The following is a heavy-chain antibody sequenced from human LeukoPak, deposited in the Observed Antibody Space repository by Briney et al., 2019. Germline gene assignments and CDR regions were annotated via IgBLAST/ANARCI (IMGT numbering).Heavy chain of an antibody. Sequence: PSETLSLTCAVSGGSISSFYWSWIRQPPGKGLEYIGYISYSGTTSYNPSLKSRVTISVGTSKNQFSLKLTSVTAADTAVYYCARDKGLPQAFDLWGQGTMVTVSS. CDR3: ARDKGLPQAFDL. V-gene: IGHV4-59*01. D-gene: IGHD5/OR15-5a*01. J-gene: IGHJ3*01. CDR2: ISYSGTT. CDR1: GGSISSFY.